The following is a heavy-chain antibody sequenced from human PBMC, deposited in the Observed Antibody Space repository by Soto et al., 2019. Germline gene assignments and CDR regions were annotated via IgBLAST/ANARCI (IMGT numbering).Heavy chain of an antibody. CDR1: GGSINSRGYY. CDR2: IYYSGSI. CDR3: ARQSESTGYFYGWFDP. J-gene: IGHJ5*02. D-gene: IGHD3-9*01. V-gene: IGHV4-31*03. Sequence: QVQLQESGPGLVRPSQTLSLTCTVSGGSINSRGYYWTWIRQHPGKGLEWIGNIYYSGSIHFNPSLKSRLTMLVDTSENQFSLKLTSVTAADTAVYYCARQSESTGYFYGWFDPRGQGTLVTVSS.